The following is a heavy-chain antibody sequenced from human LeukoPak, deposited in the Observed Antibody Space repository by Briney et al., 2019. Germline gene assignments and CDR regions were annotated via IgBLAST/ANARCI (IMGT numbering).Heavy chain of an antibody. J-gene: IGHJ4*02. CDR3: ARGEMATVPSFDY. CDR1: GFTFSSYA. V-gene: IGHV3-30-3*01. CDR2: ISYDGSNK. Sequence: GGSLRLSCAASGFTFSSYAMHWVRQAPGKGLERVAVISYDGSNKYYADSVKGRFTISRDNSKNTLYLQMNSLRAEDTAVYYCARGEMATVPSFDYWGQGTLVTVSS. D-gene: IGHD5-24*01.